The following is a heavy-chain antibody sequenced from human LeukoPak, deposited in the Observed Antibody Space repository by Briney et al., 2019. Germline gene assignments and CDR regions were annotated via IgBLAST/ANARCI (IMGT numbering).Heavy chain of an antibody. V-gene: IGHV1-69*13. CDR3: ARQGWLGRHLDY. CDR1: GGTFSSYA. J-gene: IGHJ4*02. CDR2: IIPIFGTA. Sequence: ASVKVSCKASGGTFSSYAISWVRQAPGQGLEWMGGIIPIFGTANYAQKFQGRVTITADESTSTAYMELSSLRSEDTAVYYCARQGWLGRHLDYWGQGTLVTVSS. D-gene: IGHD6-19*01.